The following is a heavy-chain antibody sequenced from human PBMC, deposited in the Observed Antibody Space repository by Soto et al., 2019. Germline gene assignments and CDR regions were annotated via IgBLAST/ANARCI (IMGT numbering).Heavy chain of an antibody. CDR3: ARQGYYYGSGSYYFDYYYYGMDV. CDR1: GGSISSSSYY. J-gene: IGHJ6*02. Sequence: SETLSLTCTVSGGSISSSSYYWGGIRQPPGKGLEWIGSIYYSGSTYYNASLKSRVTISVDTSKNQFSLKRSSVTAADTAVYYCARQGYYYGSGSYYFDYYYYGMDVWGQGTTVTVS. D-gene: IGHD3-10*01. V-gene: IGHV4-39*01. CDR2: IYYSGST.